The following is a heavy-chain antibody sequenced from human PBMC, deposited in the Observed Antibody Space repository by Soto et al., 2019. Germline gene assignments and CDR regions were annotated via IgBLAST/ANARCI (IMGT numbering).Heavy chain of an antibody. V-gene: IGHV3-23*01. D-gene: IGHD2-2*02. CDR3: AKDPPIPAAIESYRPYSGMDV. CDR1: GFTFSSYA. J-gene: IGHJ6*02. CDR2: ISGSGGST. Sequence: GGSLRLSCAASGFTFSSYAMSWVRQAPGKGLEWVSAISGSGGSTYYADSVKGRFTISRDNSKNTLYLQMNSLRAEDTAVYYCAKDPPIPAAIESYRPYSGMDVWAQGPTVTISS.